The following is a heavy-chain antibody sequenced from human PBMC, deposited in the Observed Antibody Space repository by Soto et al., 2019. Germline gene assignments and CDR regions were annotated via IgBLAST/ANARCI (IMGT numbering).Heavy chain of an antibody. J-gene: IGHJ4*02. CDR2: ISSSSSTT. D-gene: IGHD1-26*01. CDR1: GFTFRSYS. V-gene: IGHV3-48*02. CDR3: ARGVVGGTTD. Sequence: GGSLRLSCAASGFTFRSYSMNWVRQSPGKGLEWVSYISSSSSTTYYADSVKGRFTISRDNAKNSLYLQMDSLRDEDTALYYCARGVVGGTTDWGQGTLVTVSS.